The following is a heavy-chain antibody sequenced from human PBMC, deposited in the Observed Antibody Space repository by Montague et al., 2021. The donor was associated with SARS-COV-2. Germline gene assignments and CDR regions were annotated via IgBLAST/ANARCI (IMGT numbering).Heavy chain of an antibody. V-gene: IGHV3-30*04. CDR3: ARDVGLLNDY. Sequence: SLRLSCAASGFTFSSYAMHWVRQAPGKGLEWVAVISYDGSNKYYADSVKGRFTISRDNSKNTLYLQMNSLRAEDTAVYYCARDVGLLNDYWGQGTLVTVFS. J-gene: IGHJ4*02. CDR1: GFTFSSYA. D-gene: IGHD2-21*02. CDR2: ISYDGSNK.